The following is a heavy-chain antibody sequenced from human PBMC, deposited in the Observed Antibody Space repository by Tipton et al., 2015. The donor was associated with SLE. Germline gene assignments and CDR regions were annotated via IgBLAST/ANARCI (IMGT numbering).Heavy chain of an antibody. Sequence: SLRLSCAASGFSFNTYGMHWVRQAPGKGLEWVALVSYDGTKTDYADSVKGRFTVSRDNTKNTLYLEMNSLRVEDTAVYYCAAGSSRSTDYWGQGTLVSVSS. CDR3: AAGSSRSTDY. V-gene: IGHV3-33*03. CDR2: VSYDGTKT. D-gene: IGHD6-13*01. J-gene: IGHJ4*02. CDR1: GFSFNTYG.